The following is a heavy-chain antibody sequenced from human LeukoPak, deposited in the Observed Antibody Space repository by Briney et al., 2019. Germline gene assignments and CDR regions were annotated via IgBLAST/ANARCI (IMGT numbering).Heavy chain of an antibody. J-gene: IGHJ4*02. CDR2: FDPEDGET. CDR1: GYTLTELS. D-gene: IGHD3-22*01. V-gene: IGHV1-24*01. CDR3: ARVSYYDSSGQFDY. Sequence: ASVKVSCKVSGYTLTELSMHWVRQAPGKGLEWMGSFDPEDGETIYAQKFQGRVTMTRDTSISTAYMELSRLRSDDTAVYYCARVSYYDSSGQFDYWGQGTLVTVSS.